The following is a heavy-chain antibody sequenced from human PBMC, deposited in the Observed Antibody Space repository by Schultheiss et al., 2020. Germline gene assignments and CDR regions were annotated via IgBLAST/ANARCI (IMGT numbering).Heavy chain of an antibody. CDR1: GFTFSSYS. CDR2: VSGGGANT. CDR3: AKDQERWLQFYTGDY. V-gene: IGHV3-23*01. D-gene: IGHD5-24*01. Sequence: GESLKISCAASGFTFSSYSMNWVRQAPGKGLEWVSGVSGGGANTYYADSVKGRFTVSRDNSKNTLYLQMNSLRAEDTAVYYCAKDQERWLQFYTGDYWGQGTLVTVSS. J-gene: IGHJ4*02.